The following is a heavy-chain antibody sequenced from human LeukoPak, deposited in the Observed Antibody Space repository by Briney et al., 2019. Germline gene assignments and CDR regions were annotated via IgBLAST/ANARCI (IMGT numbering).Heavy chain of an antibody. Sequence: SETLSLTCTVSGGSISSSSYYWGWIRQPPGKGLEWIGSIYYSGSTYYNPSLKSRVTISVDTSKNQFSLKLSSVTAADTAVYYCARDRVRGASLVRLLRPYWYFDLWGRGTLVTVSS. J-gene: IGHJ2*01. CDR3: ARDRVRGASLVRLLRPYWYFDL. D-gene: IGHD3-10*01. CDR1: GGSISSSSYY. CDR2: IYYSGST. V-gene: IGHV4-39*07.